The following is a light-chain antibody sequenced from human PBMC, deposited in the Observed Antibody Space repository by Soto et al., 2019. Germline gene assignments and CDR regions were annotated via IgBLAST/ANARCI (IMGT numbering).Light chain of an antibody. Sequence: DIQLTQSPSFLSACVGDRVTITCRASQDISSYLAWYQQKPGKVPKVLIYAASTLQSGVPSRFSGSGSGTEFTLTISSLQPADFATYYCQQLNSVFGPGTKVDIK. V-gene: IGKV1-9*01. J-gene: IGKJ3*01. CDR3: QQLNSV. CDR1: QDISSY. CDR2: AAS.